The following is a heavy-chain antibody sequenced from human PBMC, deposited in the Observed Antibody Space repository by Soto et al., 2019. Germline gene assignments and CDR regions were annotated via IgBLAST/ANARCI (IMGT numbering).Heavy chain of an antibody. CDR1: GFTFSSYA. CDR2: ISGSGGST. D-gene: IGHD3-3*01. CDR3: ATRTPLTIFGVVTPYYYMDV. J-gene: IGHJ6*03. V-gene: IGHV3-23*01. Sequence: GGSLRLSCAASGFTFSSYAMSWVRQAPGKGLEWVSAISGSGGSTYYADSVKGRFTISRDNSKNTLYLQMNSLRAEDTAVYYCATRTPLTIFGVVTPYYYMDVWGKGTTVTVSS.